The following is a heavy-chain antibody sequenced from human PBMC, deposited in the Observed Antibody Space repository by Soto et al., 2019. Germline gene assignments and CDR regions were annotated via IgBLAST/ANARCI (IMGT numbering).Heavy chain of an antibody. CDR1: GFSLSTSGLG. Sequence: QITLKESGPTLVRPTQTLTLTCTFSGFSLSTSGLGVGWIRQPPGKALEWLALIYWNDDKRYSPSLKARLTITKDTSKNQAVLTMTNMDPVDTATYDCAHRPSGWYLFDYWGQGTLVTVSS. D-gene: IGHD6-19*01. V-gene: IGHV2-5*01. CDR2: IYWNDDK. J-gene: IGHJ4*02. CDR3: AHRPSGWYLFDY.